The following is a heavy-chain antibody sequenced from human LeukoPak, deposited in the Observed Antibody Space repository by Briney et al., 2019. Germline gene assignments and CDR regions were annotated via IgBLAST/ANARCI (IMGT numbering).Heavy chain of an antibody. CDR3: ARTHDFWSGYYYMDV. CDR1: GGSISSYY. V-gene: IGHV4-59*01. D-gene: IGHD3-3*01. J-gene: IGHJ6*03. Sequence: SETLSLTCTVSGGSISSYYWSWLRQPPGKGLEWIGYIYYSGSTNYNPSLKSRVTISVDTSKNQFSLKLSSVTAADTAVYYCARTHDFWSGYYYMDVWGKGTTVTVS. CDR2: IYYSGST.